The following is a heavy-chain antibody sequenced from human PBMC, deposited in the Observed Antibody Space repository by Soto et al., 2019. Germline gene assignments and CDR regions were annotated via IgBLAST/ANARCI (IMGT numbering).Heavy chain of an antibody. CDR3: ARGLSIAVAGKETGWFDP. J-gene: IGHJ5*02. V-gene: IGHV4-59*12. CDR1: GGSISSYY. Sequence: SETLSLTCTVSGGSISSYYWSWIRQPPGKGLEWIGYIYYSGSTNYNPSLKSRVTISVDTSKNQFSLKLSSVTAADTAVYYCARGLSIAVAGKETGWFDPWGQGTLVTVSS. D-gene: IGHD6-19*01. CDR2: IYYSGST.